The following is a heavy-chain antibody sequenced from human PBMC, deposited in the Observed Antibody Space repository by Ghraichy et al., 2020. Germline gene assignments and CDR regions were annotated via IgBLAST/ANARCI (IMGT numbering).Heavy chain of an antibody. CDR3: VRLPHIAVGGRCF. CDR1: DDSISSSDYY. V-gene: IGHV4-39*02. CDR2: MYYGGST. Sequence: SETLSLTCTVSDDSISSSDYYWAWIRQPPGKELEWIGSMYYGGSTYYNPSLKRRVTISVDTSKNHFSLDLRSVTATDTAVYYCVRLPHIAVGGRCFWGQGTLVTVSS. J-gene: IGHJ4*02. D-gene: IGHD6-19*01.